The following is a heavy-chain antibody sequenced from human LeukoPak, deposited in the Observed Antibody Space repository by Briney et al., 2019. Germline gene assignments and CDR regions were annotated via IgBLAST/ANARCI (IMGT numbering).Heavy chain of an antibody. J-gene: IGHJ4*02. CDR3: ARAKNTAMITR. CDR1: GGSISSYY. Sequence: PSETLSLTCTVSGGSISSYYWSWIRQPAGKGLEWIGRISTSGSTNSNPSLKSRVTMSVDTSKNQFSLNLSSVTAADTAVYYCARAKNTAMITRWGQGTLVTVSS. D-gene: IGHD5-18*01. V-gene: IGHV4-4*07. CDR2: ISTSGST.